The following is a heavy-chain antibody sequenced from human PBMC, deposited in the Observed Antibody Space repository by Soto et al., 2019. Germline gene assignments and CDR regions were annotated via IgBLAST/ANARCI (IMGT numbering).Heavy chain of an antibody. CDR1: GFTFSSYG. V-gene: IGHV3-30*18. Sequence: GGSLRLSCAASGFTFSSYGMHWVRQAPGKGLEWVAFISHDGSNKYYADSMKGRITMSRDNSKRTLYLQMSSLRAEDTAVYYCTKRRNVLRFLEWSSGMEVWGQGNPGHRLL. CDR3: TKRRNVLRFLEWSSGMEV. D-gene: IGHD3-3*01. CDR2: ISHDGSNK. J-gene: IGHJ6*02.